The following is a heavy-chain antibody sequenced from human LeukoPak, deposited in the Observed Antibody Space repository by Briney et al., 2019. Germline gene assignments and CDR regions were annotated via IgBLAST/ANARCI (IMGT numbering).Heavy chain of an antibody. J-gene: IGHJ4*02. Sequence: GESLKISCKGSGYSFTSYWIGWVRQAPGKGLEWMGGFDPEDGETIYAQKFQGRVTMTEDTSTDTAYMELSSLRSEDTAVYYCATVYYDSSGYIWNGFDYWGQGTLVTVSS. CDR1: GYSFTSYW. CDR2: FDPEDGET. D-gene: IGHD3-22*01. V-gene: IGHV1-24*01. CDR3: ATVYYDSSGYIWNGFDY.